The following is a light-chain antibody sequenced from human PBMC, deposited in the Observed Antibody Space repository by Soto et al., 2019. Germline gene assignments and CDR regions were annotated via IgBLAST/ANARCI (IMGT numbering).Light chain of an antibody. J-gene: IGKJ4*01. CDR1: RGIRNW. CDR3: QQTDSFPLS. Sequence: DIQMTQSPSSVPASVGDRVTITCRASRGIRNWLAWYQQKPGKAPKLLIFAASSLQSGVPSRFSGRGSGTEFTLTISSLQPEDFATYYCQQTDSFPLSFGGGTKVELK. V-gene: IGKV1D-12*01. CDR2: AAS.